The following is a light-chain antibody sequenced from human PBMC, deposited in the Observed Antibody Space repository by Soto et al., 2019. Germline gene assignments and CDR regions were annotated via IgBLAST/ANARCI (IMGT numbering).Light chain of an antibody. CDR2: GAS. CDR3: QTYGSSPSGALT. J-gene: IGKJ4*01. Sequence: EIVLTQSPGTLSLSPGERATLSCRASQSVSSSYLAWYQQKPGQAPRLLIYGASSRATGIPDRFSGSGSGTDFPLTISRLEHEDFAVYYCQTYGSSPSGALTFGGGTEVEIK. CDR1: QSVSSSY. V-gene: IGKV3-20*01.